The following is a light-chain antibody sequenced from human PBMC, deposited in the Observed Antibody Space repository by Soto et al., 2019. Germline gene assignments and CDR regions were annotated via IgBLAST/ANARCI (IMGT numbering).Light chain of an antibody. Sequence: DIQMTQSPPTLSASVGDRVTITCRASQSVSIWLAWYQQKPGKAPKLLIFDASTMESVVPTRFSGSGSGTEFTLTISSLQPNDFATYYCHQYKSHSLFTFVPGTKVDIK. V-gene: IGKV1-5*01. CDR2: DAS. CDR3: HQYKSHSLFT. CDR1: QSVSIW. J-gene: IGKJ3*01.